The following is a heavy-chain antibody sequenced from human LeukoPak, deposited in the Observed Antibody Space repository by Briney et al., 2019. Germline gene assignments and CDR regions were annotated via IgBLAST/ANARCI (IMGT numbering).Heavy chain of an antibody. J-gene: IGHJ5*02. CDR1: GGTFSSYA. V-gene: IGHV1-69*05. D-gene: IGHD7-27*01. Sequence: SVKVSCKASGGTFSSYAISWVRQAPGQGLEWMGGIIPIFGTANYAQKFQGRVTITTDESTSTAYMELSSLRSEDTAVYYCARGASWGSQWFDPWGQGTLVTVSS. CDR3: ARGASWGSQWFDP. CDR2: IIPIFGTA.